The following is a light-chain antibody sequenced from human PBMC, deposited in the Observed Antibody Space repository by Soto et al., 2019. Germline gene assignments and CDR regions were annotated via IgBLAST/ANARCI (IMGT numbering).Light chain of an antibody. Sequence: EIVLTQSPGTLSLSPGERATLSCRASQSVGSYLAWYQQKPGQAPRLLISDASNRATGIPARFSGSGSGTYVTLTISSLEPEDFAVYYCQQRTNWLFSFGPGTKVDIK. CDR3: QQRTNWLFS. V-gene: IGKV3-11*01. J-gene: IGKJ3*01. CDR2: DAS. CDR1: QSVGSY.